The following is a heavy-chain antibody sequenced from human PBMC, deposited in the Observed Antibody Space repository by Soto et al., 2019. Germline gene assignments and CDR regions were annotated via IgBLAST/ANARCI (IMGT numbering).Heavy chain of an antibody. CDR2: IIPIFCTA. Sequence: QVQLVQSGAEVKKPGSSVKVSCKASGGTFSSYSINWVRQAPGQGLEWMGEIIPIFCTANYAKKCQGRVTITADKSTSTAYMELSSLKSEDAAVYYWARDGGRHSGGLDYWGQRTLVTVSS. J-gene: IGHJ4*02. CDR1: GGTFSSYS. D-gene: IGHD1-26*01. CDR3: ARDGGRHSGGLDY. V-gene: IGHV1-69*06.